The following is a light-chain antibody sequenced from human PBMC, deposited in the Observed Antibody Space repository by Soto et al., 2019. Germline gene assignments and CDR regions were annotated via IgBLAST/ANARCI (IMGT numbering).Light chain of an antibody. Sequence: QSVLTQPASVSGSPGQSITISCTGASSDVGCYNYVYWYQPHPGKSSKLMIYEVSDRPSGISSRFSGSKSGNTASLTISGRQTEDEADYFCSSYTGSSALFATGTKVTV. J-gene: IGLJ1*01. CDR2: EVS. V-gene: IGLV2-14*01. CDR1: SSDVGCYNY. CDR3: SSYTGSSAL.